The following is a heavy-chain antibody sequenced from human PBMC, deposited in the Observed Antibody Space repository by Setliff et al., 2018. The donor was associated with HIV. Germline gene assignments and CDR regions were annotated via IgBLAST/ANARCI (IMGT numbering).Heavy chain of an antibody. Sequence: ASVKVSCKASGYTFSDYYVHWMRQAPGEGLEWMGWINPNSGATNYAQKFQGRVAMARDPSTTTVYLSLSDLTSEDAAVYYCARGVSILLRGVTLNWYYYMDVWGKGTTVTVSS. V-gene: IGHV1-2*02. J-gene: IGHJ6*03. CDR1: GYTFSDYY. CDR3: ARGVSILLRGVTLNWYYYMDV. CDR2: INPNSGAT. D-gene: IGHD3-10*01.